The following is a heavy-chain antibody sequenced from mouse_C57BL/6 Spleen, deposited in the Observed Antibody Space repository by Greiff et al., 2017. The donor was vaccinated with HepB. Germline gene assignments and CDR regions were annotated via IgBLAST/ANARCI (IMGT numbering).Heavy chain of an antibody. J-gene: IGHJ2*01. Sequence: VQLQESGAELVRPGASVKLSCKASGYTFTDYYINWVKQRPGQGLEWIARIYPGSGNTYYNEKFKGKATLTAEKSSSTAYMQLSSLTSEDSAVYFCARTYDYDDFDYWGQGTTLTVSS. CDR2: IYPGSGNT. V-gene: IGHV1-76*01. CDR3: ARTYDYDDFDY. D-gene: IGHD2-4*01. CDR1: GYTFTDYY.